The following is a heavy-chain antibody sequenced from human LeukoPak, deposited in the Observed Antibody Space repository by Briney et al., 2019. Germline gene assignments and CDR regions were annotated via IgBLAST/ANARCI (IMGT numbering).Heavy chain of an antibody. V-gene: IGHV4-59*01. CDR2: VYHSGTS. Sequence: SETLSLTCAVSGGSINTYYWSWIRQPPGKGLEWIASVYHSGTSNYNPSLRSRVTISGDTSKNQFSLKVTSVTAADTGVYYCARGRDGYNHPFDYWGQGTLVTVSS. CDR3: ARGRDGYNHPFDY. J-gene: IGHJ4*02. CDR1: GGSINTYY. D-gene: IGHD5-24*01.